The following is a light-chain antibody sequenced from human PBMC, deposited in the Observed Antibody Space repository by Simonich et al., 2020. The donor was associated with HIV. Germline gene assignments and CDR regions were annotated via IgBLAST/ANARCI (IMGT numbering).Light chain of an antibody. V-gene: IGKV1-12*01. Sequence: IQMTQSPSSVSASVGDRVTITCRASQGICSGLAWDQQKPGKAPKLLIYAASSMQSEVPSRFSGSGSGTDFTLTISSLQPDDFATYYCQQSYSTLMYTFGQGTKLEIK. J-gene: IGKJ2*01. CDR1: QGICSG. CDR2: AAS. CDR3: QQSYSTLMYT.